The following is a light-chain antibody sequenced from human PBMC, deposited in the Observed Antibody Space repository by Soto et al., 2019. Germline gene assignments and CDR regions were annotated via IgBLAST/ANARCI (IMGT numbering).Light chain of an antibody. J-gene: IGKJ1*01. CDR1: QSISNW. V-gene: IGKV1-5*01. Sequence: DIQMTQSPSTLSGSVGDRVTITCRASQSISNWLAWYQQKPGKAPKLWIYDASSLESGVPSRLSGSGSGTEFTLTISSLQPDDFATYYCQQYSSHSTFGQGTKVDIK. CDR2: DAS. CDR3: QQYSSHST.